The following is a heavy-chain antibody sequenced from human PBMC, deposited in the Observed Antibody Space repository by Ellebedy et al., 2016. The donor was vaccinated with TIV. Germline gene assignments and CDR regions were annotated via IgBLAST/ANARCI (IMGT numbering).Heavy chain of an antibody. CDR1: GYTFSSSK. CDR2: INGGDGYP. V-gene: IGHV1-3*01. CDR3: ARSGDAWGIDF. Sequence: AASVKVSCKASGYTFSSSKMHWVRQAPGQGLEWMAWINGGDGYPKYSWKFQGRVSFTRDTSATTAYMELSSLTSEDTAVYYCARSGDAWGIDFWGQGTLVTVSS. D-gene: IGHD3-16*01. J-gene: IGHJ4*02.